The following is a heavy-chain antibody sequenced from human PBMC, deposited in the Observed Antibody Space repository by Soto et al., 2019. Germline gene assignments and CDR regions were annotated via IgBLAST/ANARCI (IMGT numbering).Heavy chain of an antibody. CDR2: IIPIFGTA. CDR3: ASHEGGYCSSTSCTGYYYYGTDV. J-gene: IGHJ6*02. D-gene: IGHD2-2*01. V-gene: IGHV1-69*13. Sequence: GASVKVSCKASGGTFSSYAISWLRQSPGQGLEWMGGIIPIFGTANYAQKFQGRVTITADESTSTAYMELSSLRSEDTAVYYCASHEGGYCSSTSCTGYYYYGTDVWGQGTTVTVSS. CDR1: GGTFSSYA.